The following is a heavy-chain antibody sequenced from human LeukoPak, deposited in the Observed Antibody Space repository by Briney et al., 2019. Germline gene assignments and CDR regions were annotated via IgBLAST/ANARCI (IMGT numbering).Heavy chain of an antibody. D-gene: IGHD6-19*01. Sequence: GGSLRLSRAASGFTFEDYAMHWVRQPPGKGLEWVSGISWNSGSIDYADSVKGRFTISRDNAKNSLYLQMNSLRVEDTAFYYCAKDNRRHYTSGPNPDSLHWGQGALVTVSS. V-gene: IGHV3-9*01. CDR2: ISWNSGSI. CDR1: GFTFEDYA. CDR3: AKDNRRHYTSGPNPDSLH. J-gene: IGHJ4*02.